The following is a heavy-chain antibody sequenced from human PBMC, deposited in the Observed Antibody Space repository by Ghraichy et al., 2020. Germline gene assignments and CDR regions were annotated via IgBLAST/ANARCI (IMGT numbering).Heavy chain of an antibody. CDR2: ISGSGGST. CDR1: GFTFSSYA. J-gene: IGHJ3*02. CDR3: AKDTDYDYGDYEDAFDI. Sequence: GGSLRLSCAASGFTFSSYAMSWVRQAPGKGLEWVSAISGSGGSTYYADSVKGRFTISRDNSKNTLYLQMNSLRAEDTAVYYCAKDTDYDYGDYEDAFDIWGQGTMVTVSS. V-gene: IGHV3-23*01. D-gene: IGHD4-17*01.